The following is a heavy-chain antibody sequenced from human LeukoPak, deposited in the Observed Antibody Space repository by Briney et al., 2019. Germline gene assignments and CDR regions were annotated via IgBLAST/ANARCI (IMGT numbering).Heavy chain of an antibody. V-gene: IGHV4-61*02. CDR3: ARDRYYYMDV. Sequence: PSETLSLTCTVSGGSISSGSYYWSWIRQPAGKGLEWIGRIYTSGSTNYNPSLKSRVTISVDTSKNQLSLKLSSVTAADTAVYYCARDRYYYMDVWGKGTTVTVSS. CDR2: IYTSGST. J-gene: IGHJ6*03. CDR1: GGSISSGSYY.